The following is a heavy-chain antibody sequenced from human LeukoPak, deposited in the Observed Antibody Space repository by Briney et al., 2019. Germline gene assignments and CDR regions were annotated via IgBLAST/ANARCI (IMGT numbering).Heavy chain of an antibody. D-gene: IGHD6-6*01. J-gene: IGHJ5*02. CDR3: ARAVGSNSSA. CDR1: GFTLSNYW. V-gene: IGHV3-7*01. Sequence: PGGSLRLSRAASGFTLSNYWMHRVRQAPGKGLEWVANIKQDGSETHYVASVKGRFTISRDNAENSVYLQMSSLSVEDTAVYYCARAVGSNSSAWGQGTLVTVSS. CDR2: IKQDGSET.